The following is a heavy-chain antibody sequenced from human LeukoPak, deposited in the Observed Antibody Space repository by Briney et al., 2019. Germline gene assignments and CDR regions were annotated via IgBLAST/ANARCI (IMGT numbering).Heavy chain of an antibody. CDR3: ARDFTGWFDP. D-gene: IGHD4-11*01. CDR2: IYYSGST. J-gene: IGHJ5*02. Sequence: SETLSLTCTVSGGSISSYYWSWIRQPPGKGLEWIGYIYYSGSTNYNPSLKSRVTISVDTSKNQFSLKLSSVTAADTAVYYCARDFTGWFDPWGQGTLVTVSS. CDR1: GGSISSYY. V-gene: IGHV4-59*01.